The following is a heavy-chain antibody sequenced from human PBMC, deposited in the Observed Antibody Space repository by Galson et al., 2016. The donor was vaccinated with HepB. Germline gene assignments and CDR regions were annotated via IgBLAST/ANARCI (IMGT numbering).Heavy chain of an antibody. V-gene: IGHV3-15*07. CDR2: IKSKTDGGTT. CDR3: TVAASYDFWSGYYMLDP. J-gene: IGHJ5*02. CDR1: GFSFSHAW. D-gene: IGHD3-3*01. Sequence: SLRLSCAASGFSFSHAWMHWVRQAPGKGLEWVGRIKSKTDGGTTDYAAPVKGRFAISRDNSKDTLYLQMNRLKTEDTGVYYCTVAASYDFWSGYYMLDPWGQGTLGTVSS.